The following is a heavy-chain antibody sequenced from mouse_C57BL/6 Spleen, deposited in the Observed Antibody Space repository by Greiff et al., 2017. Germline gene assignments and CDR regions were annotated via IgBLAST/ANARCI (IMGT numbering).Heavy chain of an antibody. CDR1: GYTFTSYW. CDR2: IDPSDSET. CDR3: RKGNWEVDY. D-gene: IGHD4-1*01. V-gene: IGHV1-52*01. J-gene: IGHJ4*01. Sequence: QVQLQQPGAELVRPGSSVKLSCKASGYTFTSYWMHWVKQRPIQGLEWIGNIDPSDSETHYNQKFKDKATLTVDKSSSTAYMQLSRMPSEDSAVYYCRKGNWEVDYWGQGTSVTVSS.